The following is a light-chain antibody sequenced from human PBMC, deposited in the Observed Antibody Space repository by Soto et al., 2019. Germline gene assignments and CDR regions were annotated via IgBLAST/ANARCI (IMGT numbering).Light chain of an antibody. CDR1: GSNIGPTYD. Sequence: QSVQTHPPSVSWAPRQRVTISCTGSGSNIGPTYDAHWYQQLPGTAPKLLIYGNKNRPSGVPDRFSGSKSGTSASLAITGLQAEDEADYYCLSYDTSLSSPYVFGTGTKVTVL. CDR2: GNK. J-gene: IGLJ1*01. CDR3: LSYDTSLSSPYV. V-gene: IGLV1-40*01.